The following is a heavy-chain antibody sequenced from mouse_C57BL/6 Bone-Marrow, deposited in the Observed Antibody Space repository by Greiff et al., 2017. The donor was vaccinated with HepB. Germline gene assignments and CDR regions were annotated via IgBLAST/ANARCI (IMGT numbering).Heavy chain of an antibody. D-gene: IGHD4-1*02. V-gene: IGHV5-6*01. CDR2: ISSGGSYT. CDR1: GFTFSSYG. J-gene: IGHJ3*01. CDR3: ARPSTGTRFAY. Sequence: EVKLLESGGDLVKPGGSLKLSCAASGFTFSSYGMSWVRQTPDKRLEWVATISSGGSYTYYPDSVKGRFTISRDNAKNTLYLQMSSLKSEDTAMYDCARPSTGTRFAYWGQGTLVTVSA.